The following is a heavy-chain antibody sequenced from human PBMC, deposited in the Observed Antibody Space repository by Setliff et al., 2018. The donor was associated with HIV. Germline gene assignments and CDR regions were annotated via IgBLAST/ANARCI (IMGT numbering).Heavy chain of an antibody. J-gene: IGHJ4*02. D-gene: IGHD3-3*01. V-gene: IGHV4-31*03. CDR1: GVSIVSGGFY. CDR2: IHYSGNT. CDR3: ARGGLGVVTSFDS. Sequence: SSETLSLTCSVSGVSIVSGGFYFSWIRHHPGKGLEWIGYIHYSGNTYNNPSLNSRISISVDMSKNKFSLKLSSLTAADTAVYYCARGGLGVVTSFDSWGPGTLVTVSS.